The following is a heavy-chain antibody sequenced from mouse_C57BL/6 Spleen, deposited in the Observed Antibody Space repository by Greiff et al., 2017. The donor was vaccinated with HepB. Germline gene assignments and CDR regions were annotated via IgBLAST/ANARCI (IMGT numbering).Heavy chain of an antibody. V-gene: IGHV5-16*01. CDR2: INYDGSST. Sequence: EVQVVESEGGLVQPGSSMKLSCTASGFTFSDYYMAWVRQVPEKGLEWVANINYDGSSTYYLDSLKSRFIISRDNAKNILYLQMSSLKSEDTATYYCARAGHGVYFDVWGTGTTVTVSS. CDR3: ARAGHGVYFDV. CDR1: GFTFSDYY. J-gene: IGHJ1*03.